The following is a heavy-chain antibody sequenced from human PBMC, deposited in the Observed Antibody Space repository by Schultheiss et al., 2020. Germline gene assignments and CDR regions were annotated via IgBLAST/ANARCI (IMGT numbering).Heavy chain of an antibody. J-gene: IGHJ6*02. D-gene: IGHD4-17*01. V-gene: IGHV1-69*01. CDR2: IIPIFGTA. CDR1: GYTFTSYG. Sequence: SVKVSCKASGYTFTSYGISWVRQAPGQGLEWMGGIIPIFGTANYAQKFQGRVTITADESTSTAYMELSSLRSEDTAVYYCARGWDYGDANYYGMDVWGQGTTVTVSS. CDR3: ARGWDYGDANYYGMDV.